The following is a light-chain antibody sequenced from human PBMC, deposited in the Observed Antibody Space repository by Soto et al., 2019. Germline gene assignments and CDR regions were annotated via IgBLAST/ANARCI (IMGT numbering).Light chain of an antibody. CDR1: SSDVGSNNR. CDR3: SSYTTIKTYV. CDR2: DVS. J-gene: IGLJ1*01. Sequence: QSALTQPPSVSGSPGQSVAISCTGTSSDVGSNNRVSWYQQPPGSAPKLIIYDVSNRPSGIPDRFSGSKSANTASLTISGLQTEDEADYYCSSYTTIKTYVFGTGTKVTVL. V-gene: IGLV2-18*02.